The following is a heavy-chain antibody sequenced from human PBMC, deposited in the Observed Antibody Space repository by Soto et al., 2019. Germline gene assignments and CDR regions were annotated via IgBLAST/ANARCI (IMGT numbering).Heavy chain of an antibody. CDR2: ISSSSSYI. Sequence: GSLRLSCAASGFTFSSYSMNWVRQAPGKGLEWVSSISSSSSYIYYADSVKGRFTISRDNAKNSLYLQMNSLRAEDTAVYYCARSLRPIVVVVAATTNQDAFDIWGQGTMVTVSS. CDR1: GFTFSSYS. CDR3: ARSLRPIVVVVAATTNQDAFDI. D-gene: IGHD2-15*01. V-gene: IGHV3-21*01. J-gene: IGHJ3*02.